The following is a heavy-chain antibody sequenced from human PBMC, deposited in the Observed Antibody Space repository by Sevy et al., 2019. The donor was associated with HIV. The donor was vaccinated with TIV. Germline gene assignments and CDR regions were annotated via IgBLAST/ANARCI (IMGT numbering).Heavy chain of an antibody. CDR3: ARANARYSSGWYDWFDP. Sequence: GGSLRLSCAASGFTFSSHSMNWVRQAPGKGLEWVSSISSSSSYIYYADSVKGRFTISRDNAKNSLYLQMNSLRAEDTAVYYCARANARYSSGWYDWFDPWGQRTLVTVSS. D-gene: IGHD6-19*01. V-gene: IGHV3-21*01. CDR1: GFTFSSHS. J-gene: IGHJ5*02. CDR2: ISSSSSYI.